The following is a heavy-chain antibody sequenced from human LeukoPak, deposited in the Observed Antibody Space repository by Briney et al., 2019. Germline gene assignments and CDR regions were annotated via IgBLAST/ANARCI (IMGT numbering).Heavy chain of an antibody. Sequence: GGSLRLSCAASGFTFSSYGMHWVRQAPGKGLEWVSYISSRSSTIFYADSVKGRFTISRDNAKNSLYLQMNSLRDEDTAMYYCARDTRGSARPDAFDIWGQGTMVTLSS. CDR2: ISSRSSTI. CDR1: GFTFSSYG. V-gene: IGHV3-48*02. CDR3: ARDTRGSARPDAFDI. D-gene: IGHD6-6*01. J-gene: IGHJ3*02.